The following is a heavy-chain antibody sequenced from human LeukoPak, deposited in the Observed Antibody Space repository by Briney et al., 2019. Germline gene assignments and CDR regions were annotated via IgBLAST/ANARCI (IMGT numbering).Heavy chain of an antibody. CDR2: VLPISGTA. CDR1: GGTLSSYA. J-gene: IGHJ5*02. D-gene: IGHD2-21*02. CDR3: ARVKPAYCGGDCYWYNWFDP. V-gene: IGHV1-69*01. Sequence: VKVSCTASGGTLSSYAISWGRQAPGQGVEWMGGVLPISGTANYAQKFQGRVTITADESTSTAYMELSSLRSEDTAVYYCARVKPAYCGGDCYWYNWFDPWGQGTLVTVSS.